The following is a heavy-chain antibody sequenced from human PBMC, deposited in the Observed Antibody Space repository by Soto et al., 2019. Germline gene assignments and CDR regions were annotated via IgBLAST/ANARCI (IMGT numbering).Heavy chain of an antibody. CDR1: GGSISSYY. J-gene: IGHJ4*02. V-gene: IGHV4-59*08. D-gene: IGHD2-15*01. CDR3: ARLREGPDILGYCSGGSCIQGREFDY. Sequence: SETLSLTCTVSGGSISSYYWSWIRQPPGKGLEWIGYIYYSGSTNYNPSLKSRVTISVDTSKNQFSLKLSSVTAADTAVYYCARLREGPDILGYCSGGSCIQGREFDYWGQGTLVTVSS. CDR2: IYYSGST.